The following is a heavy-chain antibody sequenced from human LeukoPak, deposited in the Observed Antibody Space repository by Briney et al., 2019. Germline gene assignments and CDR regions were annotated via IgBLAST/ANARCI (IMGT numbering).Heavy chain of an antibody. CDR2: IIPIIGIT. CDR3: ARDSSSGWYSDY. V-gene: IGHV1-69*04. D-gene: IGHD6-19*01. J-gene: IGHJ4*02. Sequence: GSSVTVSCEASGDTFSSYAISWVRQAPGQGLEWMGRIIPIIGITNYAQKFQGRVTITADKSTSTAYMELSSLIFDDTAVYYCARDSSSGWYSDYWGQGTLVTVSS. CDR1: GDTFSSYA.